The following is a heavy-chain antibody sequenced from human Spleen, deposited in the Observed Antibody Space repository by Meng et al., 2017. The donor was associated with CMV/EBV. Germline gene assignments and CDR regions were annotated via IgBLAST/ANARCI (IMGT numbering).Heavy chain of an antibody. D-gene: IGHD1-1*01. J-gene: IGHJ4*02. CDR1: GFSFDDYT. V-gene: IGHV3-43*01. CDR3: ARTNQGYFDY. CDR2: ITWDGGRT. Sequence: GESLKISCAASGFSFDDYTMHWVRQTPGKGLEWVALITWDGGRTIYGDSVKGRFTISRENAKNSLYLQMNSLRAEDTAVYYCARTNQGYFDYWGQGTLVTVSS.